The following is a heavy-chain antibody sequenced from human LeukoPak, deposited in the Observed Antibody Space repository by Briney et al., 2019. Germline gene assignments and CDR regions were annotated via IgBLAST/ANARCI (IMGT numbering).Heavy chain of an antibody. CDR3: ARVKAAAAGTNYFDY. CDR2: INAGNGNT. CDR1: GYTFTSYA. Sequence: ASVKVSCKASGYTFTSYAMHWVRQAPGQRLEWMGWINAGNGNTKYSQKFQGRVTITRDTSASTAYMELSSLRSEDTAVYYCARVKAAAAGTNYFDYWGQGTLVTVSP. V-gene: IGHV1-3*01. D-gene: IGHD6-13*01. J-gene: IGHJ4*02.